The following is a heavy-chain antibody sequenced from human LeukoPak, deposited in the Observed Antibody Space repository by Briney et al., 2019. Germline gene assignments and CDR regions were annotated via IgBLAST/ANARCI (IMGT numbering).Heavy chain of an antibody. Sequence: PGGSLRLSCAASGFTFSTYWMHWVRQAPGKGLVWVSRINSDGSSTNYADSVKGRFTVSRDNAKNTLYLQMNSLRAEDTAVYYCASYDFWSGYYPYWGQGTLVTVSS. CDR2: INSDGSST. CDR3: ASYDFWSGYYPY. V-gene: IGHV3-74*01. CDR1: GFTFSTYW. D-gene: IGHD3-3*01. J-gene: IGHJ4*02.